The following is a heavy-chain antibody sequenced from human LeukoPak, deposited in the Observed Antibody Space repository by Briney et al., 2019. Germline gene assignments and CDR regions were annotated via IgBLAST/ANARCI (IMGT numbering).Heavy chain of an antibody. CDR2: IKQDGSEK. Sequence: GGSLRLSCAASGFTFSSYWMSWVRQAPGKGLEWVANIKQDGSEKYYVDSVKGRFTISRDNAKNSLYLQMNSLRAEDTAVYYCAREIYYDSSGYSVWGKGATVTVSS. V-gene: IGHV3-7*01. J-gene: IGHJ6*04. D-gene: IGHD3-22*01. CDR3: AREIYYDSSGYSV. CDR1: GFTFSSYW.